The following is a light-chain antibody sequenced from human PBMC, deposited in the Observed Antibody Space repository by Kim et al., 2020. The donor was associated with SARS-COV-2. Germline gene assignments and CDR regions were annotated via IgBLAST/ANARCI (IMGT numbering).Light chain of an antibody. CDR2: MAS. Sequence: DIQMTQSPSTLSASVGDRVTITCRASQSISSWLAWYQQMPWKAPKLLIYMASALEGGVPSRFSGSGSGTEFTLTISSLQPDDFATYYCQQYGSFPGTFGQGTKVDIK. CDR1: QSISSW. V-gene: IGKV1-5*03. CDR3: QQYGSFPGT. J-gene: IGKJ1*01.